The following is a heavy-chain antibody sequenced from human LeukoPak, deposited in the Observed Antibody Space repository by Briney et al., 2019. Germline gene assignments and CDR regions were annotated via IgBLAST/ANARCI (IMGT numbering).Heavy chain of an antibody. V-gene: IGHV4-34*01. Sequence: PSETLSLTCPVYGGSFSGYYCNWIRQPPGKGLEGIGEINHSGSTNCNPSLKSRVTISVDTSKNEFSLKKSSVTAADTAVYYCARGYGSGSYNNFNQWGQGLLVAVSS. CDR2: INHSGST. CDR3: ARGYGSGSYNNFNQ. D-gene: IGHD3-10*01. J-gene: IGHJ4*02. CDR1: GGSFSGYY.